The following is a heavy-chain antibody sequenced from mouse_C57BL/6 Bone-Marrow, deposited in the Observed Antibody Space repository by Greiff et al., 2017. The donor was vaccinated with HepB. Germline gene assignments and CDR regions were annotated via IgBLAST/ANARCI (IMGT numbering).Heavy chain of an antibody. J-gene: IGHJ1*03. CDR1: GYTFTSYW. Sequence: QVHVKQPGAELVKPGASVKLSCKASGYTFTSYWMQWVKQRPGQGLEWIGEIDPSDSYTNYNQKFKGKATLTVDTSSSTAYMQLSSLTSEDSAVYYCARLDGYYVYWYFDVWGTGTTVTVSS. CDR2: IDPSDSYT. V-gene: IGHV1-50*01. D-gene: IGHD2-3*01. CDR3: ARLDGYYVYWYFDV.